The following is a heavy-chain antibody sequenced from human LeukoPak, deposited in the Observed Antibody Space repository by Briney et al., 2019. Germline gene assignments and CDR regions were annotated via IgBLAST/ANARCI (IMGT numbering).Heavy chain of an antibody. CDR1: GYTFTGYY. D-gene: IGHD3-22*01. CDR2: INPNSGST. CDR3: ARVGRYYDSSVDY. Sequence: ASVKVSCKASGYTFTGYYMHWVRQAPGQGLEWMGWINPNSGSTNYAQKFQGRVTMTRDTSISTAYMELSRLRSDDTAVYYCARVGRYYDSSVDYWGQGTLVTVSS. J-gene: IGHJ4*02. V-gene: IGHV1-2*02.